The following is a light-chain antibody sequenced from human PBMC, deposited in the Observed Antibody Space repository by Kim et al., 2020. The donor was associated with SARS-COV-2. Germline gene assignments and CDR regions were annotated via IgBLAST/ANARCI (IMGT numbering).Light chain of an antibody. CDR3: QVWDSSSDHVV. CDR1: NIGSKN. Sequence: SYELTQPPSVSVAPGKTARITCGGNNIGSKNVHWYQQKPGQAPVLVIYYDSDRPSGIPERFSGSNSGNTATLTISRVEAGDEADDYCQVWDSSSDHVVFG. V-gene: IGLV3-21*04. J-gene: IGLJ2*01. CDR2: YDS.